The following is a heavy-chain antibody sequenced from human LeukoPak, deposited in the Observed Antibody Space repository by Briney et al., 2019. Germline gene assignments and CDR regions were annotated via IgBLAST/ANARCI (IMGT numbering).Heavy chain of an antibody. CDR2: TYYSGST. J-gene: IGHJ4*02. Sequence: PSETLSLTCTVSGGSISSYYWSWIRQPPGKGLEWIGYTYYSGSTNYNPSLKSRVTISVDTSKNQFSLKLSSVTAADTAVYYCASLTVAAYFDYWGQGTLVTVSS. D-gene: IGHD4-23*01. CDR3: ASLTVAAYFDY. V-gene: IGHV4-59*01. CDR1: GGSISSYY.